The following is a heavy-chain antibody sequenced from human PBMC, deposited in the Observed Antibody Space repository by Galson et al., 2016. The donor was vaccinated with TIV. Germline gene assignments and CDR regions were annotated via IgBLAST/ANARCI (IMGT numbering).Heavy chain of an antibody. CDR2: IPYSGGSTA. V-gene: IGHV3-23*01. CDR1: GFTFSSYS. CDR3: ARLGVRELRNY. J-gene: IGHJ4*02. Sequence: SLRLSCAAFGFTFSSYSMTWVRQAPGKGLEWVSTIPYSGGSTAYYADSVKGRFTISRDNSKNTLYLEMNSLRVEDTAVYFCARLGVRELRNYWGQGTLVAVSS. D-gene: IGHD3-16*01.